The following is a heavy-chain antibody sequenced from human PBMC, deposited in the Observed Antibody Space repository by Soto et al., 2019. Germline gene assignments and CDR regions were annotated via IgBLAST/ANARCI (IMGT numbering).Heavy chain of an antibody. CDR1: GYTFTTYG. Sequence: QVQLVQSGAEVKKPGASVKVSCKASGYTFTTYGISWVRQVPGQGLEWMGWNSAYNGNTNYAQKLQDRVTMTRDTSTSTAYRELGSLRSDDTAVYYCAREGRVESTIFFQYWGQGTLFTVSS. V-gene: IGHV1-18*01. CDR2: NSAYNGNT. D-gene: IGHD3-9*01. J-gene: IGHJ1*01. CDR3: AREGRVESTIFFQY.